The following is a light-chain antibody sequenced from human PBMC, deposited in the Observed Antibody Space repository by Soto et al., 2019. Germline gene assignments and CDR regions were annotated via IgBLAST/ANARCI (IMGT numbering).Light chain of an antibody. CDR2: GIS. J-gene: IGKJ2*01. Sequence: ESVLTQSPGTLSLSPGERATLSCRASQSVSNSYFAWYQHKPGQAPRLLIYGISSRATGIPDRFSGSGSGTDFPLAISRLDPEDFVVYYCQQYSSLPHTFGQGTKLEVK. CDR3: QQYSSLPHT. CDR1: QSVSNSY. V-gene: IGKV3-20*01.